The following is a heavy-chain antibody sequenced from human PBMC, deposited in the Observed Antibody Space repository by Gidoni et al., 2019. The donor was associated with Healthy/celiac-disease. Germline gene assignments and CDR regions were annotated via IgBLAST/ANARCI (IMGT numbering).Heavy chain of an antibody. Sequence: VQLQEPGPGLVKPLPTLSRTCTVPRCTIRSWGYSSSWIRQHPGKGMEWIGYIYYSGSTYYDPSLKSRVTITVDTSKKKFSLKLRSVTAADTAVYYCARLMITFGGVIVSPIAYFDYWGQGTLVTVSS. J-gene: IGHJ4*02. CDR3: ARLMITFGGVIVSPIAYFDY. CDR2: IYYSGST. V-gene: IGHV4-31*03. CDR1: RCTIRSWGYS. D-gene: IGHD3-16*02.